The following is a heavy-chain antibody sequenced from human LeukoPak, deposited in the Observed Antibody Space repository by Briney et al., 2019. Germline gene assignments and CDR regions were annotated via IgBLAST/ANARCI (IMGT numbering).Heavy chain of an antibody. J-gene: IGHJ4*02. CDR1: GASISRSTW. D-gene: IGHD3-16*01. CDR3: ASRGGGSGHPYYFDY. V-gene: IGHV4-4*02. CDR2: IDHNGNT. Sequence: SGTLSLTCGVSGASISRSTWWSWVRQPPEKGLEWIGEIDHNGNTNYSPSLKSRVTISVDKSNNQFSLKLNYVTAADTAVYYCASRGGGSGHPYYFDYWGQGTLVTVSS.